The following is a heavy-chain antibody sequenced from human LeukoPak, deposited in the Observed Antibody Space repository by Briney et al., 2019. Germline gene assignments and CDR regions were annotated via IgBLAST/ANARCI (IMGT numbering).Heavy chain of an antibody. V-gene: IGHV1-2*02. D-gene: IGHD1-26*01. CDR2: INPNSGGT. CDR3: ARARYGGSYNWFDP. J-gene: IGHJ5*02. CDR1: GYTFTRYY. Sequence: ASVKVSCKASGYTFTRYYMHWVRRAPGQGLEWMGWINPNSGGTNYAQKFKGRVTMTRDTSISTAYMELSRLRSDDTAVYYCARARYGGSYNWFDPWGQGTLVTVSS.